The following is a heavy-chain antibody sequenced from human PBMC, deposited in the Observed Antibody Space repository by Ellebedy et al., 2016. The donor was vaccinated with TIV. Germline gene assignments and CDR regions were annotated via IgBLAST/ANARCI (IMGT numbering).Heavy chain of an antibody. D-gene: IGHD6-19*01. CDR2: IYYGGNT. Sequence: SETLSLXXTVSGGSIGSSSYNWGWIRQPPGKGLEWFGNIYYGGNTYYNPSLKSRVTISVDTSRNQFSLKLSSVTAADTAVYYCARAEGIAVAGAGWGQGTLVTVSS. J-gene: IGHJ4*02. V-gene: IGHV4-39*07. CDR1: GGSIGSSSYN. CDR3: ARAEGIAVAGAG.